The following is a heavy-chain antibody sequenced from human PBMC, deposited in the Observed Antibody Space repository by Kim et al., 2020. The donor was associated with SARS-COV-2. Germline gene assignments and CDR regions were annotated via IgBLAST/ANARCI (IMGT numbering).Heavy chain of an antibody. D-gene: IGHD3-10*01. CDR3: AADPYYYGSGSYPNWFDP. CDR2: IVVGSGNT. Sequence: SVKVSCKASGFTFTSSAVQWVRQARGQRLEWIGWIVVGSGNTNYAQKFQERVTITRDMSTSTAYMELSSLRSEDTAVYYCAADPYYYGSGSYPNWFDPWGQGTLVTVSS. V-gene: IGHV1-58*01. J-gene: IGHJ5*02. CDR1: GFTFTSSA.